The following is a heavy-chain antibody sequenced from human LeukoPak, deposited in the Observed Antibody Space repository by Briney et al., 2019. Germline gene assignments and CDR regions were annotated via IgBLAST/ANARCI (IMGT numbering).Heavy chain of an antibody. J-gene: IGHJ4*02. D-gene: IGHD3-22*01. Sequence: GSSVKVSCKASGGTFSSCAISWVRQAPGQGLEWMGGIIPIFGTANYAQKFQGRVTITADESTSTAYMELSSLRSEDTAVYYCARGGDYYDSSGYYYYFDYWGQGTLVTVSS. V-gene: IGHV1-69*01. CDR2: IIPIFGTA. CDR3: ARGGDYYDSSGYYYYFDY. CDR1: GGTFSSCA.